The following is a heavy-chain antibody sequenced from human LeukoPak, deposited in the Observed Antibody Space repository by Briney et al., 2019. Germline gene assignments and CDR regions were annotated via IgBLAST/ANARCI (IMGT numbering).Heavy chain of an antibody. Sequence: GKSLRLSYAASRFIFRSYGMQWVRQAPGKGPEWVAVIWYDGSNEYYADSVKGRFTISRDNSKNTLYLQMNSLRAEDTAVYYCARDHCYGGKIPLFDYWGQGTLVTVSS. D-gene: IGHD4-23*01. CDR1: RFIFRSYG. CDR2: IWYDGSNE. J-gene: IGHJ4*02. V-gene: IGHV3-33*01. CDR3: ARDHCYGGKIPLFDY.